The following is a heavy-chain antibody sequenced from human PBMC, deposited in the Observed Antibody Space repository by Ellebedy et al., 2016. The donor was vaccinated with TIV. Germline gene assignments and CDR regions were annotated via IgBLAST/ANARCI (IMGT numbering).Heavy chain of an antibody. CDR3: VSDDFGGL. CDR1: GFAVTQHY. J-gene: IGHJ4*02. V-gene: IGHV3-66*01. D-gene: IGHD4-23*01. Sequence: GESLKISCAASGFAVTQHYIMWVRQAPGKGLEWVSIIYSDGKTYYADSVKGRFTLSRDEFKNTLTHQVDSLTAEDTAVYYCVSDDFGGLWGQGTRVTVSS. CDR2: IYSDGKT.